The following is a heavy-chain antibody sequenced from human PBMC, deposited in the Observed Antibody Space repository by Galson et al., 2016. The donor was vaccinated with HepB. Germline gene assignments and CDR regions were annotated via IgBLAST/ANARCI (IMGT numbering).Heavy chain of an antibody. D-gene: IGHD4-23*01. J-gene: IGHJ4*01. Sequence: SLRLSCAMSGLTFSKYAMQWVRQAPGKGLEWVAVISDYGTNINYADSVKGRFTISRDNSKNVLYLHMSSLRAEDTAVYYCARDNRSAKLPYYYDYWGQGTLITVSS. CDR1: GLTFSKYA. CDR3: ARDNRSAKLPYYYDY. V-gene: IGHV3-30-3*01. CDR2: ISDYGTNI.